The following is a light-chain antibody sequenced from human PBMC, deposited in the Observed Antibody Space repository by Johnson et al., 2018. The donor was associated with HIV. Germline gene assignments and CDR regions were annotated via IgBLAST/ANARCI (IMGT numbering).Light chain of an antibody. Sequence: QAVLTQPPSVSAAPGQKVTISCSGGRSNIGNNYVSWYQQLPGTAPKLLIYDNNKRPSGIPDRFSGSKSGTSATLGITGLQTGDEADYYCGTWDSSLSAYVFGTGTTVTVL. V-gene: IGLV1-51*01. J-gene: IGLJ1*01. CDR2: DNN. CDR3: GTWDSSLSAYV. CDR1: RSNIGNNY.